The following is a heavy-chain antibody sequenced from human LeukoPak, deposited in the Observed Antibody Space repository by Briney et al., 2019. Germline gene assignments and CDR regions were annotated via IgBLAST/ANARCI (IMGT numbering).Heavy chain of an antibody. CDR1: GGSFNGYY. Sequence: PSETLSLTCAVYGGSFNGYYWSWIRQPPGKGLEWIGEINHSGSTNYNPSLKSRVTISVDTSKNQFSLKLSSVTAADTAVYYCARARQYSSSWSVVVTAIDYYYGMDVWGQGTTVTVSS. J-gene: IGHJ6*02. CDR3: ARARQYSSSWSVVVTAIDYYYGMDV. D-gene: IGHD2-21*02. V-gene: IGHV4-34*01. CDR2: INHSGST.